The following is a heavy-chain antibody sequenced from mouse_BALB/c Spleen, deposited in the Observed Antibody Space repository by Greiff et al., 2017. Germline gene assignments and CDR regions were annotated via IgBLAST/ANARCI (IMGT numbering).Heavy chain of an antibody. Sequence: EVQVVESGGGLVKPGGSLKLSCAASGFAFSSYDMSWVRQTPEQRLEWVAYIGSGGGSTYYPDTVKGRFTISRDTAKNTLYLQMSSLKSEDTAMYYCARHDPYGNYFDYWGQGTTLTVSS. D-gene: IGHD2-1*01. V-gene: IGHV5-12-1*01. CDR3: ARHDPYGNYFDY. CDR1: GFAFSSYD. CDR2: IGSGGGST. J-gene: IGHJ2*01.